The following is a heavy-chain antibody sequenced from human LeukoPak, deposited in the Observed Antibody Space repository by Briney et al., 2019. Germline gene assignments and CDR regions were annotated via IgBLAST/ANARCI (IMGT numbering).Heavy chain of an antibody. Sequence: GGSLRLSCAASGFAFNSYAMNWVRQAPGKGLEWVSYISGSSSAIYYADSVKGRFTISRDNAKNSLYLQMNSLRAEDTAVYYCARWANYYGSGSLDYWGQGTLVTVSP. CDR3: ARWANYYGSGSLDY. V-gene: IGHV3-48*04. D-gene: IGHD3-10*01. J-gene: IGHJ4*02. CDR1: GFAFNSYA. CDR2: ISGSSSAI.